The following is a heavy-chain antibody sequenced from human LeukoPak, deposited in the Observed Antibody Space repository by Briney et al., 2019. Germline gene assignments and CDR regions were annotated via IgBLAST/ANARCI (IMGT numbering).Heavy chain of an antibody. D-gene: IGHD3-22*01. CDR1: GFTFSSYE. J-gene: IGHJ3*02. CDR3: ARDRLYYDSGDYQTHAFDI. V-gene: IGHV3-48*03. CDR2: ISSSGSTI. Sequence: GGSLRLSCAASGFTFSSYEMNWVRQAPGQGLEWVSYISSSGSTIYYADSVKGRFTISRDNAKNSLYLQMNSLRAEDTAVYYCARDRLYYDSGDYQTHAFDIWGQGTVVTVSS.